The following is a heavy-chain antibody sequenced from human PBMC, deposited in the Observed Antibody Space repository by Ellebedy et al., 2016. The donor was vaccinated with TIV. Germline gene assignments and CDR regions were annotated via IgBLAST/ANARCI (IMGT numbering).Heavy chain of an antibody. Sequence: SETLSLXCTVSGGSISTYYWSWIRQPPGKGLEWIGYIYYSGSTNYNPSLKSRVTISVDTSKNQFSLKLSSATAADSAVYYCVRSEGYAMDVWGQGTTVTVSS. J-gene: IGHJ6*02. V-gene: IGHV4-59*01. CDR2: IYYSGST. CDR1: GGSISTYY. CDR3: VRSEGYAMDV.